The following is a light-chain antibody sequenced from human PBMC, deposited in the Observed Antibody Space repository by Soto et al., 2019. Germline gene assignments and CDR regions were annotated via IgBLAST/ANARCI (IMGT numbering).Light chain of an antibody. Sequence: QSALTQPASISGSPGQSIAISCTGTSSDVGAYNYVSWYQQHPGKAPKLMIFDATNRPSGVSTRFSGSKSGDTASLTISGLQAEDEADYYCSSYTTSSTQVFGGGTKVTVL. CDR2: DAT. CDR1: SSDVGAYNY. CDR3: SSYTTSSTQV. J-gene: IGLJ2*01. V-gene: IGLV2-14*03.